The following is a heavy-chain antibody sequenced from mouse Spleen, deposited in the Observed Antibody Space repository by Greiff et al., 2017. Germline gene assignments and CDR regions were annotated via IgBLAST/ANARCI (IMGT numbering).Heavy chain of an antibody. CDR3: ARGFYYDYTFYAMDY. J-gene: IGHJ4*01. CDR1: GFSINSDCY. Sequence: EVQLVESGPSLVRPSQTLSLTCTVTGFSINSDCYWIWIRQFPGNKLEYIGYTFYSGITYYNPSLESRTYITRDTSKNQFSLKLSSVTTEDTATYYCARGFYYDYTFYAMDYWGQGTSVTVSS. V-gene: IGHV3-3*01. D-gene: IGHD2-4*01. CDR2: TFYSGIT.